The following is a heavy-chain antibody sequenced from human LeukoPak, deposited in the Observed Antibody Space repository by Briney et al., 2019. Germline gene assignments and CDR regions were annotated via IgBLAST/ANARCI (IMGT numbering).Heavy chain of an antibody. CDR3: ARGWFDP. CDR1: GGSISSGSYY. CDR2: IYTSGST. Sequence: SETLSLTCTVSGGSISSGSYYYWNWIRQPAGKGLEWIGRIYTSGSTNYNPSLKSRVTISIDTSKNQFSLKLSSVTAADTAVYYCARGWFDPWGQGTLVTVSS. J-gene: IGHJ5*02. V-gene: IGHV4-61*02.